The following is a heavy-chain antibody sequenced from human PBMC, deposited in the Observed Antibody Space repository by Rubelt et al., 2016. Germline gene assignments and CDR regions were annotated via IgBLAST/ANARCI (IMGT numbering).Heavy chain of an antibody. CDR3: ARYLGIEGDFDY. D-gene: IGHD7-27*01. CDR1: GGTFSSYA. V-gene: IGHV1-18*01. J-gene: IGHJ4*02. Sequence: QVHLVQSGAEVKKPGSSVKVSCKASGGTFSSYAISWVRQAPGQGLEWMGWISAYNGNTNYAQKLQGRVTMTTDTSTSTAYMELRSLRSDDTAVYYCARYLGIEGDFDYWGQGTLVTVSS. CDR2: ISAYNGNT.